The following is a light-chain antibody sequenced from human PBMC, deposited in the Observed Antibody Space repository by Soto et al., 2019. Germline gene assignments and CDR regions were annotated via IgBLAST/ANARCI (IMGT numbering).Light chain of an antibody. Sequence: EIVLTQSPGTLSLSPGERATVSCRASESVSSSYLGWYQQKPGQAPRLLIYGASSRATGIPDRFSGSGSGTDFTLTIRRLEPEDFAVYYCQQYGTSPWTFGQGTKVDIK. CDR3: QQYGTSPWT. CDR1: ESVSSSY. CDR2: GAS. V-gene: IGKV3-20*01. J-gene: IGKJ1*01.